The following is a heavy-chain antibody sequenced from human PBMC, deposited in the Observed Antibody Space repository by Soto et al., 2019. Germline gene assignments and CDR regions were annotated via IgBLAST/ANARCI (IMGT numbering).Heavy chain of an antibody. J-gene: IGHJ5*02. D-gene: IGHD2-15*01. V-gene: IGHV4-34*01. CDR2: INHSGST. Sequence: QVQLQQWGAGLLKPSETLSLTCAVYGGSFSGYYWSWIRQPPGKGLEWIGEINHSGSTNYNPSLKSRVTISVATSKNQFSLKLSSVTAADTAVYYCARGCSGGSCYSFWSGRPDSPTVTTLGWFDPWGQGTLVTVSS. CDR1: GGSFSGYY. CDR3: ARGCSGGSCYSFWSGRPDSPTVTTLGWFDP.